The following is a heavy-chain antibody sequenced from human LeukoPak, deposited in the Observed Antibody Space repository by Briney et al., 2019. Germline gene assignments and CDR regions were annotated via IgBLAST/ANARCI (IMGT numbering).Heavy chain of an antibody. CDR2: ISSNGGIT. Sequence: GGSLRLSCAASGFTFSSYAMHWVRQAPGKGLEYVLAISSNGGITYYANSVKGRFTISRDNSKNTLYLQMGSLRAEDMAVYYCARSRVTQGVYYFDYWGQGTLVTVSS. CDR1: GFTFSSYA. J-gene: IGHJ4*02. CDR3: ARSRVTQGVYYFDY. D-gene: IGHD2-21*02. V-gene: IGHV3-64*01.